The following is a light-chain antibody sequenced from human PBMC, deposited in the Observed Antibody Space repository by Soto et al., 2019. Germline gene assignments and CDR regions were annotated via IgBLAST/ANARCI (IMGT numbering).Light chain of an antibody. CDR1: NSHVGSYNL. CDR2: EVS. J-gene: IGLJ1*01. Sequence: QSALTQPASVSGSPGQSITISCTGTNSHVGSYNLASWYQQHPGKAPKLVIYEVSQRPSGVSNRFSGSKSGNTASLTISGLQADDEADYYCCSYAGSSAYVFGTGTKLTVL. CDR3: CSYAGSSAYV. V-gene: IGLV2-23*02.